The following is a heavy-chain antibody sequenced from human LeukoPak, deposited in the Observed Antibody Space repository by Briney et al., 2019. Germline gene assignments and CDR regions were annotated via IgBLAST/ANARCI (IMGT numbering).Heavy chain of an antibody. V-gene: IGHV3-74*01. D-gene: IGHD6-19*01. CDR3: ARARWSSTGWFLGY. J-gene: IGHJ4*02. Sequence: GGSLRLSCAASGFTFSSYWMHWVRQAPGKGLVWVSRVNPQGSDTSYTDSVKGRFTISRDNAKDSLHPQMDNLRAEDTAVYYCARARWSSTGWFLGYWGQGTLVAVSS. CDR2: VNPQGSDT. CDR1: GFTFSSYW.